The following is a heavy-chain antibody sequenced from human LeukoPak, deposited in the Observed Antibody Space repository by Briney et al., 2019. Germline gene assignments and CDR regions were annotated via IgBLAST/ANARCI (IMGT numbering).Heavy chain of an antibody. CDR3: ARGAAALHFDY. CDR2: ISSSSSYI. J-gene: IGHJ4*02. Sequence: GGSLRLSCAASGFTFSSYAMSWVRQAPGKGLEWVSSISSSSSYIYYADSVKGRFTISRDNAKNSLYLQMNSLRAEDTAVYYCARGAAALHFDYWGQGTLVTVSS. CDR1: GFTFSSYA. D-gene: IGHD6-13*01. V-gene: IGHV3-21*01.